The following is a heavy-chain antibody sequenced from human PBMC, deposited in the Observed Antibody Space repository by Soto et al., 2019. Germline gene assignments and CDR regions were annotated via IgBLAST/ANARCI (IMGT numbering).Heavy chain of an antibody. J-gene: IGHJ3*02. CDR2: IKSKTDGGTT. D-gene: IGHD2-15*01. CDR1: GFTFSNAW. Sequence: EVQLVESGGGLVQPGGSLRLSCAASGFTFSNAWMSWVRQAPGKGLEWVGRIKSKTDGGTTDYAAPVKGRFTISRDDSKNTLYLQMNSLKTEDTAVYYCTTDTDCSGGSCYSGAFDIWGQGTMVTVSS. CDR3: TTDTDCSGGSCYSGAFDI. V-gene: IGHV3-15*01.